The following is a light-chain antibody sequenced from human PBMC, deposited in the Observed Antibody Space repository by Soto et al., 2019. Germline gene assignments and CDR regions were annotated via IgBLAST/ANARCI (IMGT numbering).Light chain of an antibody. CDR2: KAS. V-gene: IGKV1-5*03. J-gene: IGKJ1*01. CDR3: QQYYTYSWT. Sequence: DIQLTQSPSTLSASVGDRVTITCRASQSLSTWLAWYQQKPGKAPRVLIYKASTLESGVPSRFSGSGSGTEFTLTISSLQPDDFATYYCQQYYTYSWTFGQGTKVDIK. CDR1: QSLSTW.